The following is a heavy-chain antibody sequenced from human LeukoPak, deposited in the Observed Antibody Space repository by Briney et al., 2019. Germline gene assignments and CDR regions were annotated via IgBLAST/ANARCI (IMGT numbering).Heavy chain of an antibody. D-gene: IGHD3-22*01. CDR2: ISGSGGST. Sequence: GGSLRLSCAASGFTFSSYAMNGVRQAPGKGLEWVSGISGSGGSTYYADSVKGRFTVSRDNSKNTLYLQMNSLRAEDTAVYYCAKDRGSSGYYYEGAHFDYWGQGTLVTVSS. CDR3: AKDRGSSGYYYEGAHFDY. V-gene: IGHV3-23*01. J-gene: IGHJ4*02. CDR1: GFTFSSYA.